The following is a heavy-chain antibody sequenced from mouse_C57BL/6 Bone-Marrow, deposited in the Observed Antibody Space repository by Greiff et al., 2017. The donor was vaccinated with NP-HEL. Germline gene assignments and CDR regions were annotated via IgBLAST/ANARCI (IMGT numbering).Heavy chain of an antibody. CDR3: ARVGLRRLGWYFDV. V-gene: IGHV8-8*01. CDR1: GFSLSTFGMG. Sequence: QVTLKVSGPGILQPSQTLSLTCSFSGFSLSTFGMGVGWLRQPSGKGLEGLAHIWWDDDKYYNPALKSRPPISKDTSKNQVYLKIANVDTADTATYYCARVGLRRLGWYFDVWGTGTTVTVSS. J-gene: IGHJ1*03. CDR2: IWWDDDK. D-gene: IGHD2-4*01.